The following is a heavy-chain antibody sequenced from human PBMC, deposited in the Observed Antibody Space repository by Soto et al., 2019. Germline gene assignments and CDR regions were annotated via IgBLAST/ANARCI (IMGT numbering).Heavy chain of an antibody. CDR3: ARDSYYYGSGSFPL. CDR2: IYYSGST. CDR1: GGSISSGGYY. D-gene: IGHD3-10*01. V-gene: IGHV4-31*03. Sequence: SETLSLTCPVSGGSISSGGYYWSWIRQHPGKGLEWIGYIYYSGSTYYNPSLKSRVTISVDTSKNQFSLKLSSVTAADTAVYYCARDSYYYGSGSFPLRGQGTLVTVSS. J-gene: IGHJ4*02.